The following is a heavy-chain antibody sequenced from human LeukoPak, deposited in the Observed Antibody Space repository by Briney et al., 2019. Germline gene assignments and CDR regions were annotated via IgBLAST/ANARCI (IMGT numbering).Heavy chain of an antibody. D-gene: IGHD6-13*01. V-gene: IGHV3-66*02. CDR1: GFTVSSNY. CDR2: IYSSGNT. J-gene: IGHJ4*02. Sequence: GGSLRLSCAASGFTVSSNYMSWVRQAPGKGLEWVSVIYSSGNTYYADSVKDRFTISRDNSKNTMYLQMNSLRTEDTAVYYCARRRSSSWGIDYWGQGTLVTVSS. CDR3: ARRRSSSWGIDY.